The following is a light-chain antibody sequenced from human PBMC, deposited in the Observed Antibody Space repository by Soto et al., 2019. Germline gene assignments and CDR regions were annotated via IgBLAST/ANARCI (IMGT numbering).Light chain of an antibody. CDR3: SSYTSSSTSYV. V-gene: IGLV2-14*01. CDR2: DVS. CDR1: SSDVGGYNY. J-gene: IGLJ1*01. Sequence: QSALNQPASVSGSPGQSITIFCTGTSSDVGGYNYVSWYQQHPGKAPKLMIYDVSNRPSGVSNRFSGSKSGNTASLTISGLQAEDEADYYCSSYTSSSTSYVFGTGTKVTVL.